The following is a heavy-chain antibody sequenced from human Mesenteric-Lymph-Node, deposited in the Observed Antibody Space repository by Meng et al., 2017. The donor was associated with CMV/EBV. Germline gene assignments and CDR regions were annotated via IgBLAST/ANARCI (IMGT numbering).Heavy chain of an antibody. CDR2: IDWNGGST. D-gene: IGHD3-22*01. V-gene: IGHV3-20*04. CDR1: GFTFDDYG. CDR3: ATFTIVVATPVGFDP. J-gene: IGHJ5*02. Sequence: GGSLRLSCAASGFTFDDYGMSWVRQPPGKGLEWVSGIDWNGGSTGHADSVKGRFTISRDNAKNSLYLQMNSLRAEDTAVYYCATFTIVVATPVGFDPWGQGTLVTVSS.